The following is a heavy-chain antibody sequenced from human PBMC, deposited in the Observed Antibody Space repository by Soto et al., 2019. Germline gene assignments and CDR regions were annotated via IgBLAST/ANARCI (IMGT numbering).Heavy chain of an antibody. D-gene: IGHD6-6*01. CDR1: GFNFRYDA. V-gene: IGHV3-23*01. Sequence: PGGSLRLSCAASGFNFRYDAMTWVRQAPGKGLEWVSSINDNGDSTHYADSVKGRFTISRDNSKNTLYLQMNSLTAEDTAVYFCAKASNSSPWFDSWLESWGQGTLVTVS. CDR2: INDNGDST. J-gene: IGHJ5*01. CDR3: AKASNSSPWFDSWLES.